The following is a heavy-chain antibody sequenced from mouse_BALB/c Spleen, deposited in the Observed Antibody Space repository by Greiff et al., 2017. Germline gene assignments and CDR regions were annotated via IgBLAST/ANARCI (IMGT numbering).Heavy chain of an antibody. Sequence: DVKLVESGGDLVKPGGSLKLSCAASGFTFSSYGMSWVRQTPDKRLEWVATISSGGSYTYYPDSVKGRFTISRDNAKNTLYLQMSSLKSEDTAMYYCARRVYFDYWGQGTTLTVSS. CDR1: GFTFSSYG. V-gene: IGHV5-6*02. CDR2: ISSGGSYT. CDR3: ARRVYFDY. J-gene: IGHJ2*01.